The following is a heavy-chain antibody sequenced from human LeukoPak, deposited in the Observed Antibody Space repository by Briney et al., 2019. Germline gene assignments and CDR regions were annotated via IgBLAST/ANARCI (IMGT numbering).Heavy chain of an antibody. CDR2: IIPILGIA. J-gene: IGHJ4*02. Sequence: SVKVSCKASGCTFSSYAFSWVRQAPGQGLEWMGRIIPILGIANYAQKFQGRVTITADKSTSTAYMELSSLRSEDTAVYYCAGGERINLPVLWGQGTLVTVSS. CDR3: AGGERINLPVL. D-gene: IGHD1-1*01. CDR1: GCTFSSYA. V-gene: IGHV1-69*04.